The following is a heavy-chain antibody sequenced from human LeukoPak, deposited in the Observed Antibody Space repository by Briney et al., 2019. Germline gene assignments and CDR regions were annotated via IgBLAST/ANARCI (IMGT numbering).Heavy chain of an antibody. Sequence: GGSLRLSCAASGFSVRDNYMSWVRQAPGKRLEWVSDIYVNGRTLYTDSVKGRFFISRGNSKNTLYLQMSSLRVEDTAVYYCASPLNYYDTSAYYPQTHDYWGQGALVTVSS. CDR3: ASPLNYYDTSAYYPQTHDY. CDR2: IYVNGRT. CDR1: GFSVRDNY. J-gene: IGHJ4*02. V-gene: IGHV3-66*02. D-gene: IGHD3-22*01.